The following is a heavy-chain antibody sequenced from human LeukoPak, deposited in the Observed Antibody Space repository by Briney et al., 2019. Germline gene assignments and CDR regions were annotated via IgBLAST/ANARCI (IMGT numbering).Heavy chain of an antibody. CDR2: ISAYNGNT. CDR1: GYTFTSYG. Sequence: ASVKVSCKASGYTFTSYGISWVRQAPGQGLEWMGWISAYNGNTNYAQKLQGRVTMTTDTSTGTAYMELRSLRSDDTAVYYCARSGVYCGGDCYSLDYYYGMDVWGQGTTVTVSS. V-gene: IGHV1-18*01. J-gene: IGHJ6*02. D-gene: IGHD2-21*02. CDR3: ARSGVYCGGDCYSLDYYYGMDV.